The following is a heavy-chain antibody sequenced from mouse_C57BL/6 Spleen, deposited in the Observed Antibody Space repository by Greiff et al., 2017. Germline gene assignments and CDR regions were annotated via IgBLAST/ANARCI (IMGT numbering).Heavy chain of an antibody. V-gene: IGHV5-16*01. CDR3: ARGGYLYAMDY. D-gene: IGHD2-2*01. CDR1: GFTFSDYY. Sequence: EVKLVESEGGLVQPGSSMKLSCTASGFTFSDYYMAWVRQVPEKGLEWVANINYDGSSTYYLDSLKSRFIISRDNAKNILYLQMSSQKSEDTATYYCARGGYLYAMDYWGQGTSVTVSS. CDR2: INYDGSST. J-gene: IGHJ4*01.